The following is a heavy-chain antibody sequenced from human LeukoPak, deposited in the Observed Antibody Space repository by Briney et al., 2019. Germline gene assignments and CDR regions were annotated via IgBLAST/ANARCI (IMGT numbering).Heavy chain of an antibody. D-gene: IGHD2-15*01. V-gene: IGHV1-46*01. J-gene: IGHJ2*01. Sequence: GASVKVSCKASGYTFTSYYMHWVRQAPGQGLKWMGIINPSGGSTSYAQKFQGRVTMTRDTSTSTVYMELSSLRSEDTAVYYCARDLGSPEWYFDLWGRGTLVTVSS. CDR1: GYTFTSYY. CDR2: INPSGGST. CDR3: ARDLGSPEWYFDL.